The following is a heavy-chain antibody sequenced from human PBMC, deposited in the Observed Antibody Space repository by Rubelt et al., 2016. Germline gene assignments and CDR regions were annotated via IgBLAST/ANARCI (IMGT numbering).Heavy chain of an antibody. CDR2: INPNSGGT. V-gene: IGHV1-2*06. J-gene: IGHJ6*02. D-gene: IGHD3-22*01. Sequence: MHWVRQAPGQGLEWMGRINPNSGGTNYAQKFQGRVTMTRDTSISTAYMELSRLRSDDTAVYYCARCDSSGYYYYHYGMDVWGQGTTVTVSS. CDR3: ARCDSSGYYYYHYGMDV.